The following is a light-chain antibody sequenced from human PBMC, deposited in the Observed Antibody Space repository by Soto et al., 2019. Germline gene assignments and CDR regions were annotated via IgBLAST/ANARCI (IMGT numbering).Light chain of an antibody. CDR2: GVS. CDR1: SSDVGGYNY. Sequence: QSALTQPRSVSGSPGQSVTISCTGTSSDVGGYNYVAWYQQHPGKAPKLMIYGVSKRPSGVPDRFSGSRSGNTASLTISGLQAEDEADYYCCSYAGSRYVFGTGTEVTVL. J-gene: IGLJ1*01. CDR3: CSYAGSRYV. V-gene: IGLV2-11*01.